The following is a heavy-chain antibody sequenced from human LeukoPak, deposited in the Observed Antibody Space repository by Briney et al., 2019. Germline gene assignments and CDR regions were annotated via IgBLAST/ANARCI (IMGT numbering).Heavy chain of an antibody. CDR2: IYTSGSL. CDR3: ARERTDTSMDY. D-gene: IGHD5-18*01. CDR1: GRSFSSCSYY. J-gene: IGHJ4*02. Sequence: SQTLSLTCTVSGRSFSSCSYYWTWIRQPAGKGLERIGRIYTSGSLNHNPSLKSRLTISLDTSKNQSSLKLISVTVADTAVYFCARERTDTSMDYWGQGTLVTVSS. V-gene: IGHV4-61*02.